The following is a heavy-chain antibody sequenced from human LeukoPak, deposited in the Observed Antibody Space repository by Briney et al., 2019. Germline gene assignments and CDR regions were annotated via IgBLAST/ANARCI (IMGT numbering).Heavy chain of an antibody. J-gene: IGHJ4*02. V-gene: IGHV4-38-2*01. Sequence: SETLSLTCPVSGYSISSGYYWGWIRQPPGKGLEWIGSIYHSGSTYYNPSLKSRVTISVDTSKNQFSLKLSSVTAADKAVYYCARNSNSRLDYWGQGTLVTVSS. CDR3: ARNSNSRLDY. D-gene: IGHD4-11*01. CDR1: GYSISSGYY. CDR2: IYHSGST.